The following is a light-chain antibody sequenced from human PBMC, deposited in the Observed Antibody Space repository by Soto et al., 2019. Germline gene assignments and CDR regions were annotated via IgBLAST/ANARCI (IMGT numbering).Light chain of an antibody. Sequence: DIQMTQSPSSVSASVGDSVTITCRASQGIRRCLAWYQQKPGKAPKLLIYVASSLQSGVQSRFSGSGSGTDFTLTISSLQPEDFATYYCQQANSFPITFGQGTRLEIK. CDR2: VAS. V-gene: IGKV1D-12*01. CDR3: QQANSFPIT. CDR1: QGIRRC. J-gene: IGKJ5*01.